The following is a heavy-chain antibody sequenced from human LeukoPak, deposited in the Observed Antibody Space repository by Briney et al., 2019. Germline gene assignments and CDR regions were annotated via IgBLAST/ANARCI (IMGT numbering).Heavy chain of an antibody. V-gene: IGHV4-4*07. CDR3: ATGPTWLDP. CDR2: IDTSGTT. Sequence: SEILSLTCTASGGSISTSYWNWIRQPAGKGLEWIGRIDTSGTTNYNPSLRSRVTMSVDMSKNQFSLNLRSVTAADTAVYYCATGPTWLDPWGQGTLVTVSS. CDR1: GGSISTSY. J-gene: IGHJ5*02.